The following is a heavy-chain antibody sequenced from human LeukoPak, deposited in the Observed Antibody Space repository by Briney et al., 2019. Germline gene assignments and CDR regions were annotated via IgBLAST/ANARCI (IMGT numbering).Heavy chain of an antibody. D-gene: IGHD1-26*01. Sequence: SVKVSCKASGGTFSSYAISWVRQAPGQGLEWMGGIIPIFGTANYAQKFQGRVTITADESASTAYMELSSLRSEDTAVYYCARDGHRSGSYPDYWGQGTLVTVSS. J-gene: IGHJ4*02. CDR2: IIPIFGTA. V-gene: IGHV1-69*13. CDR1: GGTFSSYA. CDR3: ARDGHRSGSYPDY.